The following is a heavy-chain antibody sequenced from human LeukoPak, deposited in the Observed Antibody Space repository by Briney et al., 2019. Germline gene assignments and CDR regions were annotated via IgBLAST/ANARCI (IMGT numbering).Heavy chain of an antibody. D-gene: IGHD3-22*01. Sequence: GESLKISCKGSGYSFTSYWIGWVRQMPGKGLEWMGIIYPGDSDTRYSPSFQGQVTISADKSISTAYLQWSSLKASDTAMYYCARSGSDPYTNQFRNNHYYHSNTRAFDIWGQGTMVTVSS. V-gene: IGHV5-51*01. CDR2: IYPGDSDT. J-gene: IGHJ3*02. CDR1: GYSFTSYW. CDR3: ARSGSDPYTNQFRNNHYYHSNTRAFDI.